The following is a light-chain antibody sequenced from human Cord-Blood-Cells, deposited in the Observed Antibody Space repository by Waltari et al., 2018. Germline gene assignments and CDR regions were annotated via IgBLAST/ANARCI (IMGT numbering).Light chain of an antibody. V-gene: IGLV2-14*01. CDR2: DVS. CDR3: SSYTSSSTLDV. J-gene: IGLJ1*01. Sequence: QSALTQPASVSGSPGQSITIPCTGTSSDVGGYNYVSWYQQHPGKAPQPMIYDVSNRPPGVSNGFSRSTSRNTASLSISGLQAEDEAVYYGSSYTSSSTLDVFGTGTKFTVL. CDR1: SSDVGGYNY.